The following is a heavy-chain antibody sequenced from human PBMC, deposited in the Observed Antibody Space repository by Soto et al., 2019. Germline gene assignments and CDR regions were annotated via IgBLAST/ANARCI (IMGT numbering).Heavy chain of an antibody. CDR1: GFTFDDYA. J-gene: IGHJ6*02. D-gene: IGHD6-13*01. Sequence: EVQLLESGGGLVQPGGSLRLSCAASGFTFDDYAMHWVRQAPGKGLEWVSLISWDGGSTYYADSVKGRFTISRDNSKNSLYLQMNSLRAEDTALYYCAKVNIAAARGDYYYYYGMDVWGQGTTVTVSS. V-gene: IGHV3-43D*04. CDR2: ISWDGGST. CDR3: AKVNIAAARGDYYYYYGMDV.